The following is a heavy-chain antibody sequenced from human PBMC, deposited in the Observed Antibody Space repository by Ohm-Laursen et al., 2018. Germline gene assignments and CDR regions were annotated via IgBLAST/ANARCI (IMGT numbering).Heavy chain of an antibody. Sequence: TLSLTCAVSGGSISSYYWSWIRQPPGKGLEWIGYIYYSGSTNYNPSLKSRVTILVDTSKNQFSLKLSSVTAADTAVYYCARHMRYYDFWSGYSKYYFDYWGQGTLVTVSS. CDR3: ARHMRYYDFWSGYSKYYFDY. D-gene: IGHD3-3*01. J-gene: IGHJ4*02. CDR1: GGSISSYY. CDR2: IYYSGST. V-gene: IGHV4-59*08.